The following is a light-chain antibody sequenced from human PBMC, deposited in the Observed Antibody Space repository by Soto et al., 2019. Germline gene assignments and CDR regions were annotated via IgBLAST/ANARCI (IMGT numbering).Light chain of an antibody. J-gene: IGLJ1*01. CDR1: SSNIGAGYG. CDR2: GND. Sequence: QSVLTQPPSVSGAPGQRVTISCTGSSSNIGAGYGVHWYQQFPGTAPKLLIYGNDNWPSGVPDRFSGSNSGTSASLAITGLQAEDEADYYCQSYDSSLSGSGVFGTGTKLTVL. CDR3: QSYDSSLSGSGV. V-gene: IGLV1-40*01.